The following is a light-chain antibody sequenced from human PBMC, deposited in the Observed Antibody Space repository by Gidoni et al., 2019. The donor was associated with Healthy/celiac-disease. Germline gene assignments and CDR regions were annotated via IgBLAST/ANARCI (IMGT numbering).Light chain of an antibody. V-gene: IGKV4-1*01. CDR1: QRVLYSSNNKNY. Sequence: DIVMTQSPDSLAVSLGERATINCKSSQRVLYSSNNKNYLAWYQQKPGQPPKLLIYWASTRESGVPDLFSGSGSGTDFTLTISSLQAEDVAVYYCQQYYSTPPTFGGXTKVEIK. J-gene: IGKJ4*01. CDR3: QQYYSTPPT. CDR2: WAS.